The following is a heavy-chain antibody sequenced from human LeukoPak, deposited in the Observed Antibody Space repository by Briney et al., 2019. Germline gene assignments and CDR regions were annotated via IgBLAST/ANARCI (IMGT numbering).Heavy chain of an antibody. CDR1: GYTFTGYY. V-gene: IGHV1-2*02. D-gene: IGHD5-18*01. Sequence: ASVKVSCKASGYTFTGYYMHWVRQAPGQGLEWMGWINPNSGGTNYAQKFQGRVTMTRDTSISTAYMELSRLRSDDTAVYYCARQLEGYSYGDYYYYMDVWGKGTTVTVSS. CDR2: INPNSGGT. J-gene: IGHJ6*03. CDR3: ARQLEGYSYGDYYYYMDV.